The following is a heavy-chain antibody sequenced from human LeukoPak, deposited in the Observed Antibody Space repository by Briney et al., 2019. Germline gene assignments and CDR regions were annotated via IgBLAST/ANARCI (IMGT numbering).Heavy chain of an antibody. J-gene: IGHJ6*03. Sequence: ASVKVSCKASGYTFTGYYMHWVRQAPGQGLEWMGWINPNSGGTNYAQKFQGRVTMTRDTSISTAYMELSRLRSDDTAVYYCARDLGDIVVVPAATHYYYYYYYMDVWGKGTPVTVSS. D-gene: IGHD2-2*01. V-gene: IGHV1-2*02. CDR2: INPNSGGT. CDR1: GYTFTGYY. CDR3: ARDLGDIVVVPAATHYYYYYYYMDV.